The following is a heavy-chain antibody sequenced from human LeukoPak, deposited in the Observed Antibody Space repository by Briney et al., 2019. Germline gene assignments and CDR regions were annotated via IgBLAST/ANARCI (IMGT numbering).Heavy chain of an antibody. CDR3: ARMYYDILTGRRYYFDY. J-gene: IGHJ4*02. D-gene: IGHD3-9*01. CDR1: GGSISSYY. CDR2: IYYSGST. V-gene: IGHV4-59*01. Sequence: PSETPSLTCTVSGGSISSYYWSWLRQPPGKGLEWLGYIYYSGSTNYNPSLKSRVTISVDTSKNQFSLKLSSVTAADTAVYYCARMYYDILTGRRYYFDYWGQGTLVTVSS.